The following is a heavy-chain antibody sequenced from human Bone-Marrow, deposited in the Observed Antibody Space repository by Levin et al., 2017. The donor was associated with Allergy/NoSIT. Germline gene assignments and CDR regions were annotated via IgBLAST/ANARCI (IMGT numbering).Heavy chain of an antibody. D-gene: IGHD3-16*02. CDR3: ARHHPLTFGGVIVIQGWFDP. CDR2: IYYSGST. CDR1: GGSISSSSYY. V-gene: IGHV4-39*01. J-gene: IGHJ5*02. Sequence: SQTLSLTCTVSGGSISSSSYYWGWIRQPPGKGLEWIGSIYYSGSTYYNPSLKSRVTISVDTSKNQFSLKLSSVTAADTAVYYCARHHPLTFGGVIVIQGWFDPWGQGTLVTVSS.